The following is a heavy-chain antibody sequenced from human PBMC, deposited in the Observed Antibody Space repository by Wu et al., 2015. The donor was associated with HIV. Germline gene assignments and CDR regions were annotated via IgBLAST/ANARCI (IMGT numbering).Heavy chain of an antibody. V-gene: IGHV1-69*12. Sequence: QVQLVQSGAEVKKPGSSVKVSCKASGGTFSSYAFTWVRQAPGQGLEWMGGIIPPFGTPNYAQKFQGRVTITADDSTATVYMELSSLTSEDTAVYYCARRRTVAGAPFDFWGQGTLVTVSS. J-gene: IGHJ4*02. D-gene: IGHD6-19*01. CDR3: ARRRTVAGAPFDF. CDR2: IIPPFGTP. CDR1: GGTFSSYA.